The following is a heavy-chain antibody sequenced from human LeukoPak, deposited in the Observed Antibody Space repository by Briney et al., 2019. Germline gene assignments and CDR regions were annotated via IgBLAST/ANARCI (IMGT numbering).Heavy chain of an antibody. D-gene: IGHD6-13*01. CDR1: AFTYSSYG. CDR3: AKESGGIAAAGSSDFDY. CDR2: ISGSGGST. V-gene: IGHV3-23*01. J-gene: IGHJ4*02. Sequence: GGSLRLSCAASAFTYSSYGMSWVRQAPGKELEWVSAISGSGGSTYYADSVKGRFTISRDNSKNTLYLQMNSLRAEDTAVYYCAKESGGIAAAGSSDFDYWGQGTLVTVSS.